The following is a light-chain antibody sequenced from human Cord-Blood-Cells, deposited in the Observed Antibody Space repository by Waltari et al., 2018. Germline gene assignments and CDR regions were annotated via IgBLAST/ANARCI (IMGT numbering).Light chain of an antibody. J-gene: IGLJ2*01. V-gene: IGLV1-44*01. Sequence: QSVLTQPPSASGTPGQRVTISCSGSSSNIGSNTVTWYQQLPGTAPKLLIYSNNQRPSGVPDRFSGSKSGTSAPLAISGLQSEDEADYYCAAWDDSLNGPVFGGGTKLTVL. CDR1: SSNIGSNT. CDR2: SNN. CDR3: AAWDDSLNGPV.